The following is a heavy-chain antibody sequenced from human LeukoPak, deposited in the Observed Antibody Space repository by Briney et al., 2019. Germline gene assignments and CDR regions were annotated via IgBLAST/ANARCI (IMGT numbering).Heavy chain of an antibody. CDR3: ARDGSYCSGGTCYSVVRFDY. V-gene: IGHV3-33*01. CDR1: AFTFSNYA. D-gene: IGHD2-15*01. CDR2: IYYDGSHQ. J-gene: IGHJ4*02. Sequence: PGGSLRLSCAASAFTFSNYAMHWVRQAPGKGLEWVALIYYDGSHQYYADSVKGRFTISRDNPKNTLYLQMNSLRPEDTAVYYCARDGSYCSGGTCYSVVRFDYWGQGTLVTVSS.